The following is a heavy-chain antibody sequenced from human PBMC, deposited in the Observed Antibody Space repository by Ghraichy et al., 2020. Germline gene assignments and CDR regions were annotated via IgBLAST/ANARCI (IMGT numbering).Heavy chain of an antibody. CDR1: GYSISSGYY. CDR3: ARDRRTPVVSGSYLGIQH. V-gene: IGHV4-38-2*02. CDR2: IFHSGCT. J-gene: IGHJ1*01. D-gene: IGHD1-26*01. Sequence: SETLSLTCTVSGYSISSGYYWGCIRQPPAKVVEWIGSIFHSGCTYYNPSLKSRVTISVDTSKNQFSLKLSIVTAADTAVYYCARDRRTPVVSGSYLGIQHWGQGNVVTGSS.